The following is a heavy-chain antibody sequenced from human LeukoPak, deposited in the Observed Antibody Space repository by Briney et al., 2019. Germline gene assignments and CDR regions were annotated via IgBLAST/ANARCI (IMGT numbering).Heavy chain of an antibody. V-gene: IGHV4-61*02. CDR2: IYTSGST. D-gene: IGHD3-9*01. CDR1: GGSISSGSYY. CDR3: ARATSPYYDILTGYYIGDYFDY. Sequence: SETLSLTCTVSGGSISSGSYYWRWIRQPAGKGLEWIGRIYTSGSTNYNPSLKSRVTISVDTSKNQFSLKLSSVTAADTAVYYCARATSPYYDILTGYYIGDYFDYWGQGTLVTVSS. J-gene: IGHJ4*02.